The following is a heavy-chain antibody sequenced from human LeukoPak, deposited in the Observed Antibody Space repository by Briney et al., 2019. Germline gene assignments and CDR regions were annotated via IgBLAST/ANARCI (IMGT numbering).Heavy chain of an antibody. Sequence: SETLSLTCAVSGGSVSSGSYYWSWIRQPPGKGLEWIGYIYYSGSTNYNPSLKSRVTISVDTSKNQFSLKLSSVTAADTAVYYCARASGSQHDYWGQGTLVTVSS. CDR1: GGSVSSGSYY. CDR2: IYYSGST. CDR3: ARASGSQHDY. D-gene: IGHD1-26*01. J-gene: IGHJ4*02. V-gene: IGHV4-61*01.